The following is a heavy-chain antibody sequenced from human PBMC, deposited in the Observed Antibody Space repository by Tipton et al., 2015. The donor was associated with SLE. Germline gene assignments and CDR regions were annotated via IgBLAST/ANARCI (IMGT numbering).Heavy chain of an antibody. CDR2: IDHSGST. CDR1: GGSFSGFY. V-gene: IGHV4-34*01. Sequence: TLSLTCAVYGGSFSGFYWNWIRQPPGKGLEWIGEIDHSGSTNYNPSLKSRVTISLDTSKNQFSLKLSSVTAADTAVYFCAREERNGHLNYLDFWGQGTLVPVSS. J-gene: IGHJ4*02. D-gene: IGHD2-8*01. CDR3: AREERNGHLNYLDF.